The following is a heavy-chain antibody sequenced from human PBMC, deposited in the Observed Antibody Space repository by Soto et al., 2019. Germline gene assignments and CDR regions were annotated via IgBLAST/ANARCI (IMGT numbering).Heavy chain of an antibody. CDR2: ITYNGDNT. D-gene: IGHD5-18*01. Sequence: GESLKISCAASGFTFSSYAMTWVRQAPGKGLEWVSVITYNGDNTYYADSVKGRFTISRDNSKDTVHLQMNSLRAEDTAVYYCARYIRGPTVFYFDFWGPGVLVTVSS. J-gene: IGHJ4*02. CDR3: ARYIRGPTVFYFDF. CDR1: GFTFSSYA. V-gene: IGHV3-23*01.